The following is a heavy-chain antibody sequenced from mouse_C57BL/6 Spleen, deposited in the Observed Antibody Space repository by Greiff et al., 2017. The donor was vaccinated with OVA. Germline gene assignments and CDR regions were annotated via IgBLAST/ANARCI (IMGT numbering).Heavy chain of an antibody. Sequence: EVQLQQSGPELVKPGASVKISCKASGYTFTDYYMNWVKQSHGKSLEWIGDINPNNGGTSYNQKFKGKATLTVDKSSSTAYMELRSLTSEDSAVYYCARADSLGAMDYWGQGTSVTVSS. CDR2: INPNNGGT. D-gene: IGHD3-2*01. CDR1: GYTFTDYY. V-gene: IGHV1-26*01. J-gene: IGHJ4*01. CDR3: ARADSLGAMDY.